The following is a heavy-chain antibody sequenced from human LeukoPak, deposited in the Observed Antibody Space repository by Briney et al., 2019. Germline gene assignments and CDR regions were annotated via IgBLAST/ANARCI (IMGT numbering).Heavy chain of an antibody. D-gene: IGHD2-15*01. J-gene: IGHJ6*04. CDR3: ARRCQLHKLLPTRRGSSSMDV. Sequence: SETLSLTCAVYGGSFSGYYWSWIRQPPGKGLEWIGEINHSGSTNYNPSLKSRVTISVDTSKNQFSQKLSSVTAADTAVYYCARRCQLHKLLPTRRGSSSMDVWGKGTTVTVSS. CDR2: INHSGST. V-gene: IGHV4-34*01. CDR1: GGSFSGYY.